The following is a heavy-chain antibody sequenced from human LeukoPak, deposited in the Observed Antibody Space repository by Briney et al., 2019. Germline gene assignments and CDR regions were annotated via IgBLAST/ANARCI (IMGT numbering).Heavy chain of an antibody. CDR3: ARGQTGSDYGDPDPLGY. D-gene: IGHD4-17*01. CDR2: VSAYNGNT. J-gene: IGHJ4*02. V-gene: IGHV1-18*01. CDR1: GYTFTSYG. Sequence: ASVKVSCKTFGYTFTSYGITWLRQAPGQGLEWMGWVSAYNGNTNYAQKFQGRVIMTTDASTSTAYMELRSLRSDDTAVYYCARGQTGSDYGDPDPLGYWGQGTLVTVS.